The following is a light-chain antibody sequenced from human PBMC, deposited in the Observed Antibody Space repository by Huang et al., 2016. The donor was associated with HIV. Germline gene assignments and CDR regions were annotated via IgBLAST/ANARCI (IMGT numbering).Light chain of an antibody. CDR2: WAS. CDR1: QSVYSSSTSKDY. Sequence: DIIMTQSPDSLAVSLGERATLNGRSSQSVYSSSTSKDYMAWFQQKPGQPPSLLLFWASTREARVPDRFSGSGSGTHFTLTIANLEAEDAAIYYCQQYYSSPQTFGQGTRVEVK. CDR3: QQYYSSPQT. J-gene: IGKJ1*01. V-gene: IGKV4-1*01.